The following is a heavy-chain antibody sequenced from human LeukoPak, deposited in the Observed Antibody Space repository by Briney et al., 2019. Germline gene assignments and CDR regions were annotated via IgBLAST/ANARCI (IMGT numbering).Heavy chain of an antibody. CDR2: ISYDGSNK. CDR1: GFTFSSYA. D-gene: IGHD4-17*01. Sequence: GRSLRLSCAASGFTFSSYAMHWVRQAPGKGLEWVAVISYDGSNKYYADSVKGRFTISRDNSKNTLYLQMNSLRAEDAAMYYCARESLQSNDYGDYYDYWGQGTLVTVSS. V-gene: IGHV3-30*04. J-gene: IGHJ4*02. CDR3: ARESLQSNDYGDYYDY.